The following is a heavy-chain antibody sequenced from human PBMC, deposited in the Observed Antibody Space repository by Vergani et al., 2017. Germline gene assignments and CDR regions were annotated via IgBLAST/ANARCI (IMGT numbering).Heavy chain of an antibody. V-gene: IGHV4-59*02. J-gene: IGHJ4*02. D-gene: IGHD3-10*01. CDR1: GASVNSYY. Sequence: QVKLQESGPGLAKPSETLSLTCTVSGASVNSYYWSWIRQPPGKGLEWMGYVSFRGDTLYDPSVKGRMTISHNTSSNQFSLYLTSVTAADTAIYYCARSRMYYGAGSPDYWGQGTLVTVSA. CDR3: ARSRMYYGAGSPDY. CDR2: VSFRGDT.